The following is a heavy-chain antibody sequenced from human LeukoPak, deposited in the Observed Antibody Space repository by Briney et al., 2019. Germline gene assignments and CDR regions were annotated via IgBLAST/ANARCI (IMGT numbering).Heavy chain of an antibody. V-gene: IGHV5-51*01. D-gene: IGHD4-23*01. CDR2: IYPGDSDT. CDR1: GYSFTSYW. J-gene: IGHJ1*01. Sequence: GESLKISCKGSGYSFTSYWIGWVRQMPGKGLEWMGIIYPGDSDTRYSPSFQGQVTISADKSISTAYLQWSSLKASDTAMYYCARSHSNYGGNEYFQHWGQGTLVTVSS. CDR3: ARSHSNYGGNEYFQH.